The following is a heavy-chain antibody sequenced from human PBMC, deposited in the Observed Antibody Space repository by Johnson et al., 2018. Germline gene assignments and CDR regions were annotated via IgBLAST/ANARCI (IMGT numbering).Heavy chain of an antibody. J-gene: IGHJ6*02. CDR1: GFTFSSYG. Sequence: QVQLVQSGGGVVQPGRSLRLSCAASGFTFSSYGMHWVRQAPGKGLEWVAVISYDGSNKYYADSVKGRFTISRDNSKNTLYLQMNSLRAEDTAVYYCARVRILLWFGETGHYYGMDVWGQGTTVTVSS. CDR3: ARVRILLWFGETGHYYGMDV. V-gene: IGHV3-30*03. CDR2: ISYDGSNK. D-gene: IGHD3-10*01.